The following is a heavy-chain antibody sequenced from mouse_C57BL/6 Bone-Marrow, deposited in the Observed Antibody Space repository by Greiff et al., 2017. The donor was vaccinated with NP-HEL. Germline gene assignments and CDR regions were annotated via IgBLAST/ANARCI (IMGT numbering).Heavy chain of an antibody. J-gene: IGHJ1*03. Sequence: QVQLQQPGAELVRPGSSVKLSCKASGYTFTSYWMHWVKQRPIQGLEWIGNIDPSDSETHYNQKFKDKATLTVDKSSSTAYMQLSSLTSEDSAVYYCARWGTTWYFDVWGTGTTVTVSS. CDR3: ARWGTTWYFDV. D-gene: IGHD1-1*01. CDR1: GYTFTSYW. V-gene: IGHV1-52*01. CDR2: IDPSDSET.